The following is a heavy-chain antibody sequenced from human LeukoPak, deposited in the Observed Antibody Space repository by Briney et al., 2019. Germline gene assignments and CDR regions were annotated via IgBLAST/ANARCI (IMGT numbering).Heavy chain of an antibody. CDR1: GFTFSDYY. CDR2: ISSSGSTI. Sequence: GGSLRLSCAASGFTFSDYYMSWIRQAPGKGLEWVSYISSSGSTIYYADSVKGRFTISRDNAKNSLYLQMNSLRAEDTAVYYCASLSSSWYFNYWRQGTLVTVSS. CDR3: ASLSSSWYFNY. J-gene: IGHJ4*02. D-gene: IGHD6-13*01. V-gene: IGHV3-11*04.